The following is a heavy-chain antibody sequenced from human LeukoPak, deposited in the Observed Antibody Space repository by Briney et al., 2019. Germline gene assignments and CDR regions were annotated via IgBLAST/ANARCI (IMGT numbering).Heavy chain of an antibody. CDR1: GFTFSSYA. Sequence: GGSLRLPCAASGFTFSSYAMSWVRHAPGKGLEWVSAISGSGGSTYYTDSVKGRFTISRDNSKNTLYLQMNSLRAEDTAVYYCAKDREGIAVAGPREHSVGHTWFDPWGQGTLVTVSS. CDR3: AKDREGIAVAGPREHSVGHTWFDP. V-gene: IGHV3-23*01. J-gene: IGHJ5*02. CDR2: ISGSGGST. D-gene: IGHD6-19*01.